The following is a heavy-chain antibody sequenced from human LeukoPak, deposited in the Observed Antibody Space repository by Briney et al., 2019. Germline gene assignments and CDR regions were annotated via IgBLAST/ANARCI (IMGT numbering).Heavy chain of an antibody. J-gene: IGHJ4*02. V-gene: IGHV3-23*01. CDR2: IGGAGGGR. D-gene: IGHD1-1*01. CDR3: AKLRGARYSLYYFDP. CDR1: GFSFSTYA. Sequence: PGASLRLSCAVPGFSFSTYAVGWVRQAPGKGLECVAIGGAGGGRYYADSVKGRFTVSRDNSKNTLFLQMNSLRAEDTAVYHCAKLRGARYSLYYFDPWGQGALVTVSS.